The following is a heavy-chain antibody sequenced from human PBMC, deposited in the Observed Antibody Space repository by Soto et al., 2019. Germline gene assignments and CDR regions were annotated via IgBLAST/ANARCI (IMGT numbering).Heavy chain of an antibody. CDR3: ARVYCSSKGGDDYRMDV. CDR2: IYHSGST. CDR1: GGSISSSNW. D-gene: IGHD6-6*01. J-gene: IGHJ6*02. Sequence: SETLSLTCAVSGGSISSSNWWSWVRQPPGKGLEWIGEIYHSGSTNYNPSLKSRVTISVDKSKNQFSLKLSSVTAADTAVYYCARVYCSSKGGDDYRMDVRGQGTTVTVSS. V-gene: IGHV4-4*02.